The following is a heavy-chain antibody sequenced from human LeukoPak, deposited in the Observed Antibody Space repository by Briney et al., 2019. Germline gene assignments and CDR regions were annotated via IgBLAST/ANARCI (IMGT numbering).Heavy chain of an antibody. CDR2: IYYSGST. Sequence: SETLSLTCTVSGGSISSYYWSWIRQPPGKGLEWIGYIYYSGSTNYNPSLKSRVTISVDTSKNQFSLKLSSVTAADTAVYYCARHAEVVVASGHFDYWGQGTLVTVSS. D-gene: IGHD2-15*01. CDR1: GGSISSYY. CDR3: ARHAEVVVASGHFDY. V-gene: IGHV4-59*08. J-gene: IGHJ4*02.